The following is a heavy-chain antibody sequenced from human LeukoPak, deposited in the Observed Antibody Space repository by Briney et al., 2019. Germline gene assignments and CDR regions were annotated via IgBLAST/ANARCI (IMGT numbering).Heavy chain of an antibody. V-gene: IGHV3-23*01. CDR2: IRDSGSST. D-gene: IGHD1-26*01. Sequence: GGSLRLSCAASGFTFSSYALSWVRQAPGKGLEWVSAIRDSGSSTHYADSVKGRFTTSRDNSKNTLFLQMNSLRAEDTAIYYCAKYGPQDSGSSHFDYWGQGALVTVSS. CDR1: GFTFSSYA. CDR3: AKYGPQDSGSSHFDY. J-gene: IGHJ4*02.